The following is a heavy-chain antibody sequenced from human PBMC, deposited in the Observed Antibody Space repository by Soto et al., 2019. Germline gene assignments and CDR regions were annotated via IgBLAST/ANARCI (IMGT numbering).Heavy chain of an antibody. CDR2: IYYSGST. V-gene: IGHV4-59*01. D-gene: IGHD2-2*01. CDR1: GGSISSYY. Sequence: SETLSLTCTVSGGSISSYYWSWIRQPPGKGLEWIGYIYYSGSTNYNPSLKSRVTISVETSKKRFSLKLSSVTAADTAVYYCARQNHQLLSTPYWFDPWGQGTLVTVSS. J-gene: IGHJ5*02. CDR3: ARQNHQLLSTPYWFDP.